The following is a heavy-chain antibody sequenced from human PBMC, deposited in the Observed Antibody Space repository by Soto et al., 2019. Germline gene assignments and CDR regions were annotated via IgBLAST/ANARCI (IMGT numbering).Heavy chain of an antibody. D-gene: IGHD6-19*01. Sequence: EVQLLESGGGLVQPGGSLRLSCEASGFPFSGYAMNWVPQPPGKGLEWVSEITGGGSGYRKNYRDSVKGRFTISRDNSKNTVYLQMTSLRVEDTAIYYCAKDGYSSGYYFGSWGQGILVTVAS. CDR2: ITGGGSGYRK. J-gene: IGHJ4*02. CDR1: GFPFSGYA. CDR3: AKDGYSSGYYFGS. V-gene: IGHV3-23*01.